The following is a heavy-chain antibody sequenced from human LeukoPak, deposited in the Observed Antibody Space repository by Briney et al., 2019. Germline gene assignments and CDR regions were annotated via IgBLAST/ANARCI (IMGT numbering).Heavy chain of an antibody. J-gene: IGHJ6*02. CDR2: IYTSGST. V-gene: IGHV4-61*02. CDR1: GGSISSGSYY. D-gene: IGHD3-22*01. Sequence: PSENLSLNCTVSGGSISSGSYYWSWIRQPAGKGLEWIGRIYTSGSTNYNPSLKSRVTISVDTSKNQFSLKLSSVTAADTAVYYCARDGDSSPDYGMDVWGQGTTVTVSS. CDR3: ARDGDSSPDYGMDV.